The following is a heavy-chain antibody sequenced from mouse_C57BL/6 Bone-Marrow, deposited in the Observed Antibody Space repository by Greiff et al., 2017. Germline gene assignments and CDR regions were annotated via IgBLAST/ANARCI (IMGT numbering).Heavy chain of an antibody. D-gene: IGHD1-1*01. CDR1: GYSFTGYY. CDR3: ARRRTYYYGSLCDD. J-gene: IGHJ2*01. Sequence: EVKLQESGPELVKPGASVKISCKASGYSFTGYYMNWVKQSPEKSLEWIGEINPSTGGTTYNQKFKAKATLTVDKSSSTAYMQLKSLTSEDSAVYYCARRRTYYYGSLCDDWGQGTTLTVSS. CDR2: INPSTGGT. V-gene: IGHV1-42*01.